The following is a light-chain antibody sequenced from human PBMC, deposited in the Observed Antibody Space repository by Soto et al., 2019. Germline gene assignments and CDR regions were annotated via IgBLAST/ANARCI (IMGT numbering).Light chain of an antibody. V-gene: IGKV3-15*01. CDR3: QHYNNWLPKFT. Sequence: EIVMTQSPATLSVSPGERATLSCRASQSVSSNLAWYQQKPGQAPRLLIYGASTRATGIPARFSGSGSGTEFTLTISSLQSEDFAVYYCQHYNNWLPKFTVGPGTQVDIK. J-gene: IGKJ3*01. CDR1: QSVSSN. CDR2: GAS.